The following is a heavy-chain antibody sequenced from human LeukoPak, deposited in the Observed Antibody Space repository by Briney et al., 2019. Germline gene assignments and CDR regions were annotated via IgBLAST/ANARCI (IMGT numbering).Heavy chain of an antibody. D-gene: IGHD3-3*01. CDR3: ARAYYDFWSGYYTPFDY. CDR1: GFTFSDYY. CDR2: ISSSGSTI. J-gene: IGHJ4*02. V-gene: IGHV3-11*04. Sequence: GGSLRLSCAASGFTFSDYYMSWIRQAPGKGLEWVSYISSSGSTIYYADSVKGRFTISRDNAKNSLYLQMNSLRAEDTAVYYCARAYYDFWSGYYTPFDYWGQGTLVTVSS.